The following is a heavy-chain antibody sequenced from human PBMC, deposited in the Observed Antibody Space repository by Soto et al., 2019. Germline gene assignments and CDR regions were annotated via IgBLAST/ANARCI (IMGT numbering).Heavy chain of an antibody. D-gene: IGHD2-15*01. CDR2: IRGAGSIT. CDR1: GFKFNSYT. J-gene: IGHJ6*03. V-gene: IGHV3-23*01. CDR3: AKPVVVDTIYYYYMAV. Sequence: EVQLLESGGCLDQPGGYLSLSCGGSGFKFNSYTMGCVRQAPGKGLAWVSSIRGAGSITYYADVVKGRFTISRHNSKNTLYLQMSRLRAEDTAVYYCAKPVVVDTIYYYYMAVWGRGTTVTVSS.